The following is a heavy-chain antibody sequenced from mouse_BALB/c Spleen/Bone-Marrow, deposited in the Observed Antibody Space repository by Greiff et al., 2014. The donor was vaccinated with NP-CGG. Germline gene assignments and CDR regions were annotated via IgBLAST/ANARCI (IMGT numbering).Heavy chain of an antibody. D-gene: IGHD2-3*01. V-gene: IGHV1S29*02. J-gene: IGHJ3*01. CDR2: IYPYNGGT. CDR1: GYTFSDYN. CDR3: ARGWLLSWFAY. Sequence: EVQVVESGPELVKPGASEKISCKASGYTFSDYNMHWVKQSHGKSLEWIGNIYPYNGGTGYNQKFKRKATLTVDNSSSTAYMELRSLTSEDSAVYHCARGWLLSWFAYWGQGTLVTVSA.